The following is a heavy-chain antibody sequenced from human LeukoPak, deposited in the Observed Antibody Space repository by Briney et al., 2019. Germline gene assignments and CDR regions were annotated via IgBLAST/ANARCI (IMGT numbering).Heavy chain of an antibody. CDR2: ISSSSSYI. J-gene: IGHJ5*02. CDR1: VFTFSSYR. V-gene: IGHV3-21*01. Sequence: GGSLRLSCAASVFTFSSYRMNWVRQAPGKVLEWVSSISSSSSYIYYADSVKGRFTISRDNAKNSLYLQMNSLRAEDTAVYYCARAEGFNWFDPWGQGTLVTVSS. CDR3: ARAEGFNWFDP.